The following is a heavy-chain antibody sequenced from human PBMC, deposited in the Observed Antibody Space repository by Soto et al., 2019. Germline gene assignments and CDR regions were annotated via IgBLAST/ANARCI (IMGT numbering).Heavy chain of an antibody. CDR1: GYTFTSYG. D-gene: IGHD2-21*02. Sequence: ASVKVPCKASGYTFTSYGISWVRQAPGQGLEWMGWISAYNGNTNYAQKLQGRVTMTTDTSTSTAYMELRSLRSDDTAVYYCARDRTPYCGGDCYSLSFDYWGQGTLVTVSS. CDR2: ISAYNGNT. V-gene: IGHV1-18*04. J-gene: IGHJ4*02. CDR3: ARDRTPYCGGDCYSLSFDY.